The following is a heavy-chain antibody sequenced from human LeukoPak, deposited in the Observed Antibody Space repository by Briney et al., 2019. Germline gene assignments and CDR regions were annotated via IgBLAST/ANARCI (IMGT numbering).Heavy chain of an antibody. CDR2: IYPGDSNT. CDR3: ARHDSSGYSYGEGDFDY. V-gene: IGHV5-51*01. CDR1: GYSFTSYW. J-gene: IGHJ4*02. Sequence: GESLKISCKGSGYSFTSYWIGWVRQMPGKGLEWMGIIYPGDSNTRYSPSFQGQVTISADKSISTAYLQWSSLKASDTAMYYCARHDSSGYSYGEGDFDYWGQGTLVTVSS. D-gene: IGHD5-18*01.